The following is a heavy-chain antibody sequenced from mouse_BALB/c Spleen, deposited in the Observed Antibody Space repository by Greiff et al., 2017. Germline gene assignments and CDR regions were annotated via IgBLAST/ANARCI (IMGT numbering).Heavy chain of an antibody. CDR3: ARYPYDYEGAMDY. V-gene: IGHV3-8*02. Sequence: DVHLVESGPSLVKPSQTLSLTCSVTGDSITSGYWNWIRKFPGNKLEYMGYISYSGSTYYNPSLKSRISITRDTSKNQYYLQLNSVTTEDTATYYCARYPYDYEGAMDYWGQGTSVTVSS. D-gene: IGHD2-4*01. CDR1: GDSITSGY. CDR2: ISYSGST. J-gene: IGHJ4*01.